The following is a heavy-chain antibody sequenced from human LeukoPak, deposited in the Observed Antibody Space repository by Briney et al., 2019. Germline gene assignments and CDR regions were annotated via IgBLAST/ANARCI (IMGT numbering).Heavy chain of an antibody. Sequence: GXXXKISCKGSGYPFSSYWIGWVRQMPGKGLEWMGIIYPGDSDTRYSPSLQGQVTISVDTSIGTAYLQWSSLKASDTAIYYCARQNDFRLDYWGQGTLVTVSS. CDR3: ARQNDFRLDY. V-gene: IGHV5-51*01. J-gene: IGHJ4*02. CDR1: GYPFSSYW. CDR2: IYPGDSDT. D-gene: IGHD3-3*01.